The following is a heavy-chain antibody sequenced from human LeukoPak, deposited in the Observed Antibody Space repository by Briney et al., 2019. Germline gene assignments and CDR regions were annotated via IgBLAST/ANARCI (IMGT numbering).Heavy chain of an antibody. D-gene: IGHD1-1*01. J-gene: IGHJ6*02. CDR2: INPSGGST. CDR3: ARELFSNCNGMDV. Sequence: EASVKVSCKASGDTFTNYYMHWVRQAPGQGLEWMGVINPSGGSTTYAQKFRGRVTMTRDTSTSTVYMELSSLRSEDTAVYYCARELFSNCNGMDVWGQGTTVTVSS. V-gene: IGHV1-46*01. CDR1: GDTFTNYY.